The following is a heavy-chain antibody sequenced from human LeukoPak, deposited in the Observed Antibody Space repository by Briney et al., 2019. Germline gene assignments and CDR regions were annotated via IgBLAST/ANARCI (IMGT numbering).Heavy chain of an antibody. Sequence: GGSLRLSCATSGFTLSSYSMNWVRQAPGKGLEWVSYISSGSTTIYYADSVKGRFTISRDNAKNSLYLQMNSLRGEDTAVYYCARDSAFDYWGQGTLVTVSS. CDR1: GFTLSSYS. CDR3: ARDSAFDY. V-gene: IGHV3-48*04. CDR2: ISSGSTTI. J-gene: IGHJ4*02. D-gene: IGHD6-25*01.